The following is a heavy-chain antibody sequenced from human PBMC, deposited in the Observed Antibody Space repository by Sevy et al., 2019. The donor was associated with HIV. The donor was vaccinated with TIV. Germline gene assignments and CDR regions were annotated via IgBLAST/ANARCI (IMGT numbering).Heavy chain of an antibody. CDR2: ISYGGDKR. CDR1: GFSFSTYG. CDR3: ARDEYSDYDTYYYGMDV. V-gene: IGHV3-30*04. J-gene: IGHJ6*02. Sequence: GGSLRLSCVASGFSFSTYGVHWVRQVPGKGLEWVAVISYGGDKRNYADSVKGRFTISRDNSKNTVYLQMNSLRAEDTAVYFCARDEYSDYDTYYYGMDVWGQGTTVTVSS. D-gene: IGHD4-17*01.